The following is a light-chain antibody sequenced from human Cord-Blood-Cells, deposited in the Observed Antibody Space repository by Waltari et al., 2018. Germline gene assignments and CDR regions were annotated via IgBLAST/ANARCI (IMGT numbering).Light chain of an antibody. J-gene: IGKJ1*01. V-gene: IGKV4-1*01. CDR2: WAS. CDR1: PSVLYSSNNKNY. Sequence: DIVMTQSPDPLAVSLGERATINCTSSPSVLYSSNNKNYLAWYQQKPGQPPKLLIYWASTRESGVPDRFSGSGSGTDFTLTISSLQAEDVAVYYCQQYYSTPRAFGQGTKVEIK. CDR3: QQYYSTPRA.